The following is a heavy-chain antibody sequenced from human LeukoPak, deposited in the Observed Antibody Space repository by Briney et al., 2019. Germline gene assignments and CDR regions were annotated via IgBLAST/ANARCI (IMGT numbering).Heavy chain of an antibody. Sequence: GRSLRLSCAASGFTFSRYAMHWVRQAPGKGLEWVTVISYDGNNKYYADSVKGRFTISRDNSKNTLYLQMNSLRVEDTAVYYCASAYYDFWSGYYSAYYFDYWGQGTLVTVSS. CDR2: ISYDGNNK. CDR3: ASAYYDFWSGYYSAYYFDY. CDR1: GFTFSRYA. V-gene: IGHV3-30*04. D-gene: IGHD3-3*01. J-gene: IGHJ4*02.